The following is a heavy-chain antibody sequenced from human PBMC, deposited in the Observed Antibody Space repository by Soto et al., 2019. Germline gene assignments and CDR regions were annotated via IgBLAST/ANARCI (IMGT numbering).Heavy chain of an antibody. Sequence: PSETLSLTCTVSGGSIRSSTYYWAWLRQPPGKGLEWIGSIYYSGDTVYNPSLKSRVTISVATSKNQFSLRLNSVTAADTAEYYCATQTTFGGINGGYVFDTWGQGTMVTVSS. CDR1: GGSIRSSTYY. J-gene: IGHJ3*02. V-gene: IGHV4-39*01. CDR2: IYYSGDT. CDR3: ATQTTFGGINGGYVFDT. D-gene: IGHD3-16*01.